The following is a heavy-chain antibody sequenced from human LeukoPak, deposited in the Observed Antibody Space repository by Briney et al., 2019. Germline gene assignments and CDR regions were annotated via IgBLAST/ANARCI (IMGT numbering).Heavy chain of an antibody. J-gene: IGHJ4*02. V-gene: IGHV3-30*04. Sequence: GGSLRLSCAASGFTFSSYAIHWVRQAPGKGLEWVAVISYDGNNKYYADSVKGRFTISRDNSKNTLYLQMNSLRAEDTAVYYCASQKGSFDYWGQGTLVTASA. CDR3: ASQKGSFDY. CDR1: GFTFSSYA. CDR2: ISYDGNNK. D-gene: IGHD3-10*01.